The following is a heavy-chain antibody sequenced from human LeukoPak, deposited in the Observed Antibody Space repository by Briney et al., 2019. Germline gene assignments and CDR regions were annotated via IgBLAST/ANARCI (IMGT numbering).Heavy chain of an antibody. Sequence: ASVKVSCKASGYTLTSYAMHWVRQAPGQRLEWMGWINAGNGNTKYSQKFQGRVTITRDTSASTAYMELSSLRSEDTAVYYCALLWFGEFPPGYWGQGTLVTVSS. CDR2: INAGNGNT. V-gene: IGHV1-3*01. J-gene: IGHJ4*02. D-gene: IGHD3-10*01. CDR1: GYTLTSYA. CDR3: ALLWFGEFPPGY.